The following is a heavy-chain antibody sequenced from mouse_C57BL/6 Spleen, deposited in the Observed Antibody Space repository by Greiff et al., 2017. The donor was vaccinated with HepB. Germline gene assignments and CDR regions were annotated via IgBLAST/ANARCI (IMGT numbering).Heavy chain of an antibody. CDR2: ISDGGSYT. CDR1: GFTFSSYA. CDR3: AREDPYFDY. J-gene: IGHJ2*01. V-gene: IGHV5-4*01. Sequence: EVQLVESGGGLVKPGGSLKLSCAASGFTFSSYAMSWVRQTPEKRLEWVATISDGGSYTYYPDNVKGRFTISRDNAKNNLYLQMSHLKSEDTAMYYCAREDPYFDYWGQGTTLTVSS.